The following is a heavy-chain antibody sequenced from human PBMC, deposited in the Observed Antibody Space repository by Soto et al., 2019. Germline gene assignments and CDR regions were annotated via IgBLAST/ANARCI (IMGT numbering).Heavy chain of an antibody. J-gene: IGHJ6*02. V-gene: IGHV3-30*18. CDR2: ISYDGSNK. CDR1: GFTFSSYG. CDR3: AKDGRYYYDSSGYYFLAGYYYYGMDV. Sequence: GGSLRLSCAASGFTFSSYGMHWVRQAPGKGLEWVAVISYDGSNKYYADSVKGRFTISRDNSKNTLYLQMNSLRAEDTAVYYCAKDGRYYYDSSGYYFLAGYYYYGMDVWGQGTTGPVSS. D-gene: IGHD3-22*01.